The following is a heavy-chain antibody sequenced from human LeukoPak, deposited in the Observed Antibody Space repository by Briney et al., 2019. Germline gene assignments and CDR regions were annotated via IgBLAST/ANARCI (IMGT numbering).Heavy chain of an antibody. Sequence: SETLSLTCTVSGGSISSSSYYWGWIRQPPGKGLEWIGSIYYSGSTYYNPPLKSRVTISVDTSKNQFSLKLSSVTAADTAVYYCARLGFLEWFNAFDIWGQGTMVTVSS. CDR3: ARLGFLEWFNAFDI. CDR1: GGSISSSSYY. D-gene: IGHD3-3*01. CDR2: IYYSGST. J-gene: IGHJ3*02. V-gene: IGHV4-39*01.